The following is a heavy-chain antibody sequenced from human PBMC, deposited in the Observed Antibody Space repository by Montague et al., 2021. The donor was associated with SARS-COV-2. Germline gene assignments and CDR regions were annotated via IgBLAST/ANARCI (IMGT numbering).Heavy chain of an antibody. D-gene: IGHD3-9*01. CDR1: GVSVTDYY. Sequence: SETLSLTCTVSGVSVTDYYWSWIRQPPGKGLEWVGDVFYNKGTNFNPSLKSRVAISVDTSKNQFSLRLTSVTAADTAFYHCVRYPHDDGLNGHLDFWDQGALVTVSS. CDR2: VFYNKGT. CDR3: VRYPHDDGLNGHLDF. J-gene: IGHJ4*02. V-gene: IGHV4-59*08.